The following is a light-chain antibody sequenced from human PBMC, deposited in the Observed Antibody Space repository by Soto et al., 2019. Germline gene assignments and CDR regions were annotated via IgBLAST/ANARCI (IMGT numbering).Light chain of an antibody. Sequence: IQMTQSPSSLSASVGDRVTIACRASQSISTYLNWYQQTPGKAPKLLIYAASNLQNGVPSRFSGSGSGREFTPTISSLQPEDFATYYCQQSYSSPMCTFGQGTNLEIK. V-gene: IGKV1-39*01. CDR3: QQSYSSPMCT. CDR1: QSISTY. CDR2: AAS. J-gene: IGKJ2*02.